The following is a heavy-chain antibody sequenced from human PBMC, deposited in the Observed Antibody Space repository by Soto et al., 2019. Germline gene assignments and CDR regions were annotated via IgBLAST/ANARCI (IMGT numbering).Heavy chain of an antibody. D-gene: IGHD2-15*01. V-gene: IGHV1-3*01. J-gene: IGHJ6*02. CDR1: GYTFSNYA. CDR2: INAGNGNT. Sequence: ASVKVSCKASGYTFSNYAMHWVRQAPGQRLEWMGWINAGNGNTKYSQKFQDRVTITRDTSASTAYMELSSLRSEDTAVYCCSQGGNIAVVVADYGLDVWGQGTTATVSS. CDR3: SQGGNIAVVVADYGLDV.